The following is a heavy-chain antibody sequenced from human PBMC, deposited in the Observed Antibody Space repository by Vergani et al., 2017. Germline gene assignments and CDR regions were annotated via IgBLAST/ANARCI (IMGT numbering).Heavy chain of an antibody. D-gene: IGHD2-8*01. J-gene: IGHJ6*03. Sequence: QVQLQESGPGLVKPSETLSLTCTVSGGSISSYYWSWIRQPPGKGLEWIGYSYYSGSTNYNPSLKSRVTISVDTSKNQFSLKLSSVTAAETAVYYCARERDTKAPRYMDVWGKGTTVTVSS. CDR1: GGSISSYY. CDR3: ARERDTKAPRYMDV. V-gene: IGHV4-59*01. CDR2: SYYSGST.